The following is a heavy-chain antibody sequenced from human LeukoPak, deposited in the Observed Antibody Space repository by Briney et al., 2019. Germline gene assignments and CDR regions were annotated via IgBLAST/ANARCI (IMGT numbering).Heavy chain of an antibody. CDR2: IFGASTT. CDR3: ARELQFHYYQS. V-gene: IGHV3-53*01. Sequence: SLRLSCAARGLTQSGDYRSWVRHSKRKGLEWVSVIFGASTTYYADSVKGRFTISRDNSKNTLYLQMNSLRAEDTAVYYCARELQFHYYQSWGQGTLVTVSS. J-gene: IGHJ4*02. D-gene: IGHD1-26*01. CDR1: GLTQSGDY.